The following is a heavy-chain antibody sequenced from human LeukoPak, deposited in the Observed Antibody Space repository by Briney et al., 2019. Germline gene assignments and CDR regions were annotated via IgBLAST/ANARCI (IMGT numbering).Heavy chain of an antibody. CDR2: ILYDGSNK. V-gene: IGHV3-30-3*01. D-gene: IGHD3-22*01. J-gene: IGHJ4*02. CDR1: GFTFSSYA. CDR3: ARDNYDSSGYYFD. Sequence: PGGSLRLSCAASGFTFSSYAMHWVRQAPGKGLEWVAVILYDGSNKYYADSVKGRFTISRDNSKNTLYLQMNSLRAEDTAVYYCARDNYDSSGYYFDWGQGTLVTVSS.